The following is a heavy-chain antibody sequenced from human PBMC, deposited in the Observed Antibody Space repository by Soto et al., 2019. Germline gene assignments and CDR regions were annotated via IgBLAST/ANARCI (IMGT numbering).Heavy chain of an antibody. J-gene: IGHJ4*02. V-gene: IGHV3-11*01. CDR1: GFTFSDYY. CDR2: ISSSGSTI. Sequence: QVQLVESGGGLAKPGGSLRLSCAASGFTFSDYYIGWIRQAPGKGLEWVSYISSSGSTIYYPDSVKGRFTISRDNAKNSLYLQMNSLRAEDTAVYYCARANYGSGSYYPGYFDYWGQGTLVTVSS. CDR3: ARANYGSGSYYPGYFDY. D-gene: IGHD3-10*01.